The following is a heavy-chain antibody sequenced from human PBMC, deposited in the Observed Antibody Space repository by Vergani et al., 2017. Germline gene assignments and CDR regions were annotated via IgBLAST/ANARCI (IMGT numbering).Heavy chain of an antibody. J-gene: IGHJ6*03. CDR1: GYTFTSYY. D-gene: IGHD2-8*01. Sequence: QVQLVQSGAEVKKPGASVKVSCKASGYTFTSYYMHWVRQAPGQGLEWMGIINPSGGSTSYAQKFQGRVTMTRDTSTSTVYMDLSSLRSEDTAVYYCARGLDIVLMVYAKDYYYMDVWGKGTTVTVSS. V-gene: IGHV1-46*03. CDR3: ARGLDIVLMVYAKDYYYMDV. CDR2: INPSGGST.